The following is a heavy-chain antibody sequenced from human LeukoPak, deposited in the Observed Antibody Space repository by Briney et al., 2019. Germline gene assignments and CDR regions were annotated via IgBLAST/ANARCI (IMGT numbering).Heavy chain of an antibody. CDR1: GGTFSSYA. CDR3: ASSQLSDRYYYYMDV. V-gene: IGHV1-69*01. J-gene: IGHJ6*03. CDR2: IIPILGTA. D-gene: IGHD2-2*01. Sequence: SVNVSCKASGGTFSSYAISWVRQAPGQGLEWMGGIIPILGTANYAQKFQGRVTITADESTSTAYMELSSPRSEDTAVYYCASSQLSDRYYYYMDVWGKGTTVTVSS.